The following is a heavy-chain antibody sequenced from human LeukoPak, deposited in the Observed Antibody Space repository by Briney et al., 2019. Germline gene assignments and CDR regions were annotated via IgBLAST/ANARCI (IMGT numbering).Heavy chain of an antibody. CDR2: IFGSGSS. Sequence: SETLSLTCTVSGGSISDYYWSWIRQPPGKGLEWIGWIFGSGSSNYNPSLKSRLTISVDASKNQFSLKLTSATAADTAVYYCAREKDTGSNKAKIRYDIWGQGKMVTVSS. CDR3: AREKDTGSNKAKIRYDI. D-gene: IGHD1-26*01. CDR1: GGSISDYY. J-gene: IGHJ3*02. V-gene: IGHV4-59*01.